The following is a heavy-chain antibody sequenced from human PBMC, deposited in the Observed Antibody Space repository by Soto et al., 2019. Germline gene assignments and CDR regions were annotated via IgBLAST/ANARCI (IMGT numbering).Heavy chain of an antibody. CDR3: VGATATATSDIYT. Sequence: TLSLTCTVSSGSIGSDGYSWTWIRQHTGKGLEWIGYIYYSGSTYYKPSLKSRVTISVDTSKNQLSLKLSSVTAADTAVYYCVGATATATSDIYTRGQENTLTVS. CDR2: IYYSGST. CDR1: SGSIGSDGYS. J-gene: IGHJ6*02. V-gene: IGHV4-31*03. D-gene: IGHD3-9*01.